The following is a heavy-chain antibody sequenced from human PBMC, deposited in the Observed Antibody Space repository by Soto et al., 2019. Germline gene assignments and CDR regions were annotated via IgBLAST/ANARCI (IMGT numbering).Heavy chain of an antibody. V-gene: IGHV3-21*01. Sequence: EVQLVESGGGLVKPGGSLRLSCAASGFTFSSYSMNWVRQAPGKGLEWVSSISSSSSYIYYADSVKGRFTISRDNAKNSLYLQMNSLRAEDTAVYYCARASHYDRGFDYWGQGTLVTVSS. CDR2: ISSSSSYI. J-gene: IGHJ4*02. CDR1: GFTFSSYS. CDR3: ARASHYDRGFDY. D-gene: IGHD3-22*01.